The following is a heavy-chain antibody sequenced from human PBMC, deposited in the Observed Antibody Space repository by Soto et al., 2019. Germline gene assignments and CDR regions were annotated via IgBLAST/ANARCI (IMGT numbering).Heavy chain of an antibody. CDR3: ARWGGYCSGGSCYFLYYFDY. D-gene: IGHD2-15*01. CDR1: GYTFPSYD. J-gene: IGHJ4*02. V-gene: IGHV1-8*01. Sequence: QVQLVQSGAEVKKPGASVKVSCKASGYTFPSYDINWVRQATGQGLEWMGWMNPNSGNTGYAQKFQGRVTMTRNTSISTAYMELSSLSSEATAVYYCARWGGYCSGGSCYFLYYFDYWGQGTLVTVSS. CDR2: MNPNSGNT.